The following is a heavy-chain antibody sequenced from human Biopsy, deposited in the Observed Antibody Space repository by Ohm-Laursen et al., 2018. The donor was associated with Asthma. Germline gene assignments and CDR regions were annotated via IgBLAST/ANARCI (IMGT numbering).Heavy chain of an antibody. Sequence: SDTLSLTCTVSGDSITSGGCCWNWIRQHPGKGLEWIGYIHHSGTSYFNPSLKSRVSFSRDTSKNQFSLRLSSVTAADTAVYYCARASVAASSNWFGPWGQGTLVTVSS. CDR2: IHHSGTS. CDR3: ARASVAASSNWFGP. D-gene: IGHD6-19*01. CDR1: GDSITSGGCC. V-gene: IGHV4-30-4*02. J-gene: IGHJ5*02.